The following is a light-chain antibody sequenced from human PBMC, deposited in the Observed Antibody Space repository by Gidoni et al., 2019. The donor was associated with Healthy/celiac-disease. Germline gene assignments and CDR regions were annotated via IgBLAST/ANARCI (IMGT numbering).Light chain of an antibody. Sequence: QSELTQSPSASGTPGQRVTISCSGRPSNIGKNTVNWYQQLPGAAPKLLLYNNHQRPSGVPDRFSASKSGTSAALAISGLQSADEADYYCEAWDDTLNGRVFGGGTKVTVL. CDR2: NNH. V-gene: IGLV1-44*01. J-gene: IGLJ3*02. CDR1: PSNIGKNT. CDR3: EAWDDTLNGRV.